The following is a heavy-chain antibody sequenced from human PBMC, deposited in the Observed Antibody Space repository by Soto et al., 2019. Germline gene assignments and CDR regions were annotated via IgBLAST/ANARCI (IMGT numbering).Heavy chain of an antibody. CDR1: GGSISSSSYY. CDR3: ARRLGDEPSYYMDV. V-gene: IGHV4-39*01. CDR2: IYYSGST. D-gene: IGHD3-16*01. J-gene: IGHJ6*03. Sequence: ASETLSLTCTVSGGSISSSSYYWGWIRQPPGKGLEWIGSIYYSGSTYYKPSLKSRVTISVDTSKNQFSLKLSSVTAADTAVYYCARRLGDEPSYYMDVWGKGTTVTVSS.